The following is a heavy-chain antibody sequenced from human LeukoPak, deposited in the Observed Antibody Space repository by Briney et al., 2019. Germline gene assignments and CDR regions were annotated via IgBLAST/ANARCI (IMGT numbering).Heavy chain of an antibody. V-gene: IGHV4-61*02. CDR1: GGSVTSRYY. CDR2: IYTSGST. D-gene: IGHD3-3*01. J-gene: IGHJ6*03. Sequence: SETLSLTCTVSGGSVTSRYYWSWIRQPAGKGLEWIGRIYTSGSTNYNPSLKSRVTISVDTSENQFSLKLTSVTAADTAVYYCARGGNHDFWSGYRYYYYYMDVWGKGTTVTVSS. CDR3: ARGGNHDFWSGYRYYYYYMDV.